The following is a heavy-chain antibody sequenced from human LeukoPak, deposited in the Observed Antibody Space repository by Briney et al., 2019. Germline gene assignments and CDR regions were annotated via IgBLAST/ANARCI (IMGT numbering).Heavy chain of an antibody. D-gene: IGHD5-18*01. CDR1: GGTSSSYA. CDR2: IIPIFGTA. J-gene: IGHJ4*02. V-gene: IGHV1-69*05. Sequence: SVKVSCKASGGTSSSYAISWVRQAPGQGLEWMGGIIPIFGTANYAQKFQGRVTITTDESTSTAYMELSSLRSEDTAVYYCARRIQVPREEYYFDYWGQGTLVTVSS. CDR3: ARRIQVPREEYYFDY.